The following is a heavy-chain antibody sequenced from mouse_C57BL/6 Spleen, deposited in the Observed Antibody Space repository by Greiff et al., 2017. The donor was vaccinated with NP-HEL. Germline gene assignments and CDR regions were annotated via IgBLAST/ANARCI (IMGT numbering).Heavy chain of an antibody. CDR1: GYTFTSYW. CDR3: ARGRNYGSSMDY. J-gene: IGHJ4*01. Sequence: QVQLQQSGAELVKPGASVKMSCKASGYTFTSYWITWVKQRPGQGLEWIGDIYPGSGSTNYNEKFKSKATLTVDTSSSTAYMQLSSLTSEDSAVYYCARGRNYGSSMDYWGQGTSVTVSS. V-gene: IGHV1-55*01. CDR2: IYPGSGST. D-gene: IGHD1-1*01.